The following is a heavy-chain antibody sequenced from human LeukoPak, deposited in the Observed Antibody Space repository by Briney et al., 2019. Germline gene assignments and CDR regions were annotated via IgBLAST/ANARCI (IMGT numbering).Heavy chain of an antibody. Sequence: SQTLSLTCTVSGGSISGGGYYWSWIRQHPGKGLEWIGYLYYSGSNYSNPSLKSRVTISVDTSKNQFSLKLSSVTAADTAVYYCARGRQTYYYDSSGYYVEFFDYWGQGTLVTVSS. CDR3: ARGRQTYYYDSSGYYVEFFDY. J-gene: IGHJ4*02. D-gene: IGHD3-22*01. CDR1: GGSISGGGYY. CDR2: LYYSGSN. V-gene: IGHV4-31*03.